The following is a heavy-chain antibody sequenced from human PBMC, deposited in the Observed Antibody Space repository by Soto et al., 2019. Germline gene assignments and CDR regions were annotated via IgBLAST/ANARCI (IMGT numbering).Heavy chain of an antibody. CDR2: MNPNSGNT. D-gene: IGHD2-8*01. CDR3: ARGKFWWNLLMVYEAPYYYYMDV. Sequence: ASVKVSCKASGYTFTSYDINWVRQATGQGLEWMGWMNPNSGNTGYAQKFQGRVTMTSNTSISTAYMELSSLRSEDTAVYYCARGKFWWNLLMVYEAPYYYYMDVWGKGTTVTVSS. V-gene: IGHV1-8*01. CDR1: GYTFTSYD. J-gene: IGHJ6*03.